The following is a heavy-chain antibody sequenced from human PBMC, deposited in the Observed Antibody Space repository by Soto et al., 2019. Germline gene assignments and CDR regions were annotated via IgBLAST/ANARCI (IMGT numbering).Heavy chain of an antibody. CDR3: ARQRVVPATPTNWFDP. CDR1: GGSVSSRSYF. V-gene: IGHV4-39*01. D-gene: IGHD2-15*01. Sequence: QVQVQESGPGLVKPSDTLSLTCTVSGGSVSSRSYFWGWIRQSPGKGLEWIGTIYYNGSTYYNPSLKSRVTLYVDTSRNHFSLKLTSVTASDTALYYCARQRVVPATPTNWFDPWGQGTLVTVSS. J-gene: IGHJ5*02. CDR2: IYYNGST.